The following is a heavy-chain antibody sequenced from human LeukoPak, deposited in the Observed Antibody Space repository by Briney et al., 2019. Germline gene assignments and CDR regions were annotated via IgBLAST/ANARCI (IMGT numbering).Heavy chain of an antibody. Sequence: AGGSLRLSCAASGFTFSSYAMNWVRQAPGKGLEWVSGIGYTGDSTFYADSVKGRFTVSRDSSKNTLFLHMNSLRAEDTALYYCAKSPTVDAAFDIWAKGQWSPSLQ. CDR1: GFTFSSYA. J-gene: IGHJ3*02. CDR2: IGYTGDST. V-gene: IGHV3-23*01. CDR3: AKSPTVDAAFDI. D-gene: IGHD4-23*01.